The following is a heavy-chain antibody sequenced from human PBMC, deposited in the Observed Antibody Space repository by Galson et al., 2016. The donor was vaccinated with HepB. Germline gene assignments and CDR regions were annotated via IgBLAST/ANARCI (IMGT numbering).Heavy chain of an antibody. V-gene: IGHV2-5*02. J-gene: IGHJ4*02. CDR1: GFSLTTTGVG. D-gene: IGHD1-26*01. Sequence: VTPTQTLTLTCTFSGFSLTTTGVGVGWIRQPPGKALEWLALIYWDDDKRYRPSLKSRLTITKHTSKNQVVLTLTDIDPVHTGTYFCARYLDPMFDYWGQGILLTVSS. CDR2: IYWDDDK. CDR3: ARYLDPMFDY.